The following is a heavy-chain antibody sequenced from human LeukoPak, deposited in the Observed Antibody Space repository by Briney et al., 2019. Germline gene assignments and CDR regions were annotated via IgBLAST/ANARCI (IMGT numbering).Heavy chain of an antibody. Sequence: PSETLSLXCAVSGYSISSGYYWGWIRQPPGKGLEWIGSIYYRGSAYYNPSLKSRATISVDTSKNQLSLRLSSVTAADTAVYYCASEPLGNLDYWGQGTLVTVSS. CDR1: GYSISSGYY. J-gene: IGHJ4*02. D-gene: IGHD7-27*01. V-gene: IGHV4-38-2*01. CDR2: IYYRGSA. CDR3: ASEPLGNLDY.